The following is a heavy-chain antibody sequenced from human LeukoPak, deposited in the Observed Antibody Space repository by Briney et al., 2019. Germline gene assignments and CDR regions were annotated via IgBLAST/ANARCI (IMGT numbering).Heavy chain of an antibody. J-gene: IGHJ4*02. CDR2: IYHSGST. Sequence: PSETLSLTCAVSGYSISSGYYWGWIRQPPGKGLEWIGSIYHSGSTYYNPSLKSRVTISVDTSKNQSSLKLSSVTAADTAVYYCARAVGATMAFDYWGQGTLVTVSS. CDR3: ARAVGATMAFDY. D-gene: IGHD1-26*01. V-gene: IGHV4-38-2*01. CDR1: GYSISSGYY.